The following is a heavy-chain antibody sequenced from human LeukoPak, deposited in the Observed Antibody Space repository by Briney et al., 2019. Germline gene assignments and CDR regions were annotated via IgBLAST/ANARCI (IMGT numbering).Heavy chain of an antibody. J-gene: IGHJ4*02. D-gene: IGHD5-24*01. CDR1: GGSFSGYY. Sequence: SETLSLTCAVYGGSFSGYYWSWIRQPPGKGLEWIGEINHSGSTNYNPSLKSRVTISVDTSKNQFSLKLSSVTAADTAVYYCARSGDGYNSFDYWGQGTLVTVSS. CDR3: ARSGDGYNSFDY. V-gene: IGHV4-34*01. CDR2: INHSGST.